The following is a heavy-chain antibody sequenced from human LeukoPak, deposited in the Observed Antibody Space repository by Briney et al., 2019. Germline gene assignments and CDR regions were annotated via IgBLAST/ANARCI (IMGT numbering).Heavy chain of an antibody. Sequence: GRSLRLSCAASGFTFNGYGMNWVRQAPGKGLEWVATTSYDGSNKNYADSVKGRFTISRDNSKNTLYLQMNSLRVEDTAVYYCAKDLGYGDHVFDYWGQGTLVTVSS. V-gene: IGHV3-30*18. CDR1: GFTFNGYG. D-gene: IGHD4-17*01. J-gene: IGHJ4*02. CDR2: TSYDGSNK. CDR3: AKDLGYGDHVFDY.